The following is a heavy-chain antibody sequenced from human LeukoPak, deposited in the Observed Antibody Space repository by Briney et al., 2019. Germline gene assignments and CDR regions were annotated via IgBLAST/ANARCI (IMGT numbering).Heavy chain of an antibody. CDR1: GGSISSGDYY. CDR2: IYYSGST. V-gene: IGHV4-30-4*01. J-gene: IGHJ3*02. D-gene: IGHD5-24*01. CDR3: ARGMVEMATITAFDI. Sequence: SETLSLTCTVSGGSISSGDYYWSWIRQPPGKGLEWIGYIYYSGSTYYNPSLKSRVTISVDTSKNQFSLKLSSVTAADTAVYYCARGMVEMATITAFDIWGQGTMVTVSS.